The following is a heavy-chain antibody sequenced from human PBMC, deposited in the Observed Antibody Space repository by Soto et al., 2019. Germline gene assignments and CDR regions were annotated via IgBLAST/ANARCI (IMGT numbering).Heavy chain of an antibody. D-gene: IGHD7-27*01. V-gene: IGHV2-5*02. CDR3: ALFDWGSSAMNWFDP. J-gene: IGHJ5*02. Sequence: QITLKESGPTLVKPTQTLTLTCTFSGFSLSTSGVGVGWIRQPPGKALEWLALIYWDDDKRYSPSLKSRLTVPKATSKNQVVLTMTNMDPVDTATYCCALFDWGSSAMNWFDPWGQGTLVTVSS. CDR2: IYWDDDK. CDR1: GFSLSTSGVG.